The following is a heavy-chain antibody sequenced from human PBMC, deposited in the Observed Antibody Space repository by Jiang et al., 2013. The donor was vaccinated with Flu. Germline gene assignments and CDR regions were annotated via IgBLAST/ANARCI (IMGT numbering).Heavy chain of an antibody. V-gene: IGHV1-69*02. D-gene: IGHD3-16*02. CDR2: IIPILGIA. Sequence: GAEVKKPGSSVKVSCKASGGTFSSYTISWVRQAPGQGLEWMGRIIPILGIANYAQKFQGRVTITADKSTSTAYMELSSLRSEDTAVYYCARGLGLRLGELSATGYMDVWGKGTTVTVSS. CDR1: GGTFSSYT. J-gene: IGHJ6*03. CDR3: ARGLGLRLGELSATGYMDV.